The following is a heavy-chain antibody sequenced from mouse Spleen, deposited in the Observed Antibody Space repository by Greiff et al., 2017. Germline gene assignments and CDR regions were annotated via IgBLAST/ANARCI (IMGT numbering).Heavy chain of an antibody. V-gene: IGHV5-9-3*01. D-gene: IGHD1-1*02. CDR1: GFTFSSYA. Sequence: EVQGVESGGGLVKLGGSLKLSCAASGFTFSSYAMSWVRQTPEKRLEWVATISSGGGNTYYPDSVKGRFTISRDNAKNTLYLQMSSLKSEDTAMYYCARKGGKDYFDYWGQGTTLTVSS. CDR3: ARKGGKDYFDY. J-gene: IGHJ2*01. CDR2: ISSGGGNT.